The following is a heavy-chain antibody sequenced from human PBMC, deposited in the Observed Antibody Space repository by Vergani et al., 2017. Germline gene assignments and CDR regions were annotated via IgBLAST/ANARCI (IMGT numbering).Heavy chain of an antibody. CDR2: IYYSGST. CDR3: ARQGWGSIYWYFDL. Sequence: QVQLQESGPGLVKPSETLSLTCTVSGGSISSYYWSWIRQPPGKGLEWIGYIYYSGSTNYNPSLKSRVTISVDTSKNQFSLKLSPVTAADTAVYYCARQGWGSIYWYFDLWGRGTLVTVSS. CDR1: GGSISSYY. J-gene: IGHJ2*01. V-gene: IGHV4-59*08. D-gene: IGHD3-16*01.